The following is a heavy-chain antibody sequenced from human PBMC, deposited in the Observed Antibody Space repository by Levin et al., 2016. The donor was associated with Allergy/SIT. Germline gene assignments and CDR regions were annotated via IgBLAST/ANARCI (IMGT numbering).Heavy chain of an antibody. CDR3: AKSVYYYHSSDYYVSAGTHYYFDY. CDR2: ISGPGGST. Sequence: WIRQPPGKGPEWVSSISGPGGSTYYADSVKGRFTISRDNSKNTLFLQMNSLRADDTAVYYCAKSVYYYHSSDYYVSAGTHYYFDYWGQGTLVTVSS. V-gene: IGHV3-23*01. J-gene: IGHJ4*01. D-gene: IGHD3-22*01.